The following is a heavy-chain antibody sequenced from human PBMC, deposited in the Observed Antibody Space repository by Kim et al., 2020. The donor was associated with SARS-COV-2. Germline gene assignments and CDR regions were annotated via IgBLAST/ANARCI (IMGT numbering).Heavy chain of an antibody. J-gene: IGHJ4*02. Sequence: AQKFQGRVTITADESTSTAYMELSSLRSEDTAVYYCARDVRYYDSSGSDYWGQGTLVTVSS. CDR3: ARDVRYYDSSGSDY. V-gene: IGHV1-69*01. D-gene: IGHD3-22*01.